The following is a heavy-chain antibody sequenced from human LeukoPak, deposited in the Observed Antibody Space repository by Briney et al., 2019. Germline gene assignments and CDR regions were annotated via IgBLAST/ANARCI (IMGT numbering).Heavy chain of an antibody. D-gene: IGHD1-26*01. CDR2: IKEDGSEK. V-gene: IGHV3-7*05. CDR1: GFSFSDNW. CDR3: AKYFRVDSGNYYRSFDY. Sequence: PGGTLRLSCAVSGFSFSDNWMSWVRQAPGKGLEWVANIKEDGSEKNYVDSVKGRFTISRDNAKNSQYLQMISLRAEDTAVYYCAKYFRVDSGNYYRSFDYWGQGTLVTVSS. J-gene: IGHJ4*02.